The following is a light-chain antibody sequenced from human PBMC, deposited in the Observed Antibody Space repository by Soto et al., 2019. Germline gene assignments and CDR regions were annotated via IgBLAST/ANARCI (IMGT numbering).Light chain of an antibody. CDR2: GAS. V-gene: IGKV3-20*01. J-gene: IGKJ1*01. Sequence: ETVLTQSPATLSLAPGERVTLSCRASQSVCSGCLAWYQQKPGQSPRLLMYGASSRATGIPDRFSGSGSGTDFTLTISRLEPEDFAVYYCQHYGTTPWTFGPGTKAGIK. CDR3: QHYGTTPWT. CDR1: QSVCSGC.